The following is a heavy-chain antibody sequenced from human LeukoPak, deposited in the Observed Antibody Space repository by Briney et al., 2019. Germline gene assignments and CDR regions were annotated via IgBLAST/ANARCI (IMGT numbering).Heavy chain of an antibody. CDR3: ARDLRIMAAAGTGGFDY. CDR2: ISSSSSYI. V-gene: IGHV3-21*01. Sequence: GGSLRLSCAASGFTFSSYSMNWVRRAPGKGLEWVSSISSSSSYIYYADSVKGRFTISRDNAKNSLYLQMNSLRAEDTAVYYCARDLRIMAAAGTGGFDYWGQGTLVTVSS. CDR1: GFTFSSYS. D-gene: IGHD6-13*01. J-gene: IGHJ4*02.